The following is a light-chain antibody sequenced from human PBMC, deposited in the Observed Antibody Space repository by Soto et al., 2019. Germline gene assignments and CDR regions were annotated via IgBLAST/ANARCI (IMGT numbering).Light chain of an antibody. CDR2: GAS. Sequence: EIGMTQSPATLSVSPGERATLSCRASQSVSSNLAWYQQKPGQAPRLLIYGASTRATGIPARFSGSGSGKEFTLTISSLQSEDFAVYYCQQYNNWPRTFGQGTKVEI. J-gene: IGKJ1*01. CDR1: QSVSSN. V-gene: IGKV3-15*01. CDR3: QQYNNWPRT.